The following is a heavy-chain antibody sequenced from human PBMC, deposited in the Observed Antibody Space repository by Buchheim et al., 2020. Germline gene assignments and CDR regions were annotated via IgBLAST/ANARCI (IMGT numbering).Heavy chain of an antibody. J-gene: IGHJ5*02. CDR1: GFTFSNYG. CDR3: AKDRQVATTTPLLLDA. CDR2: ISYDGSNK. Sequence: QVQVVESGGGVVQPGRSLRLSCAASGFTFSNYGIHWVRQAPGKGLEWVAVISYDGSNKYYADSVKGRLTISRENSKNTLYLQMSSLRAEDTAVYYCAKDRQVATTTPLLLDAWGQGTL. D-gene: IGHD2-15*01. V-gene: IGHV3-30*18.